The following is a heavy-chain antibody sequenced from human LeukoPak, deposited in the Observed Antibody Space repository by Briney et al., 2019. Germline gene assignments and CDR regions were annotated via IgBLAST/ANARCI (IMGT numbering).Heavy chain of an antibody. Sequence: ASVKGSCKGFGYTSSRYDIYWVRQAPRHGREWMGWRKPNSGKTRYAQKCQSTVTITRNTSLRTAYTELSRLRSEDSAVYYCARSNYGSPRWFDPWGQGTLVTVSS. CDR1: GYTSSRYD. V-gene: IGHV1-8*01. CDR3: ARSNYGSPRWFDP. J-gene: IGHJ5*02. CDR2: RKPNSGKT. D-gene: IGHD3-10*01.